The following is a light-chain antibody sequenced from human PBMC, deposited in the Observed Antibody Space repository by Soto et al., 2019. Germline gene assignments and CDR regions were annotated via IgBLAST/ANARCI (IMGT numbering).Light chain of an antibody. J-gene: IGLJ2*01. CDR2: EVS. CDR3: SSYTSGSTLG. Sequence: QSALTQPASVSGSPGQSITISCTGTSSDIGGYNYVSWYQQHPGKAPKLMIYEVSYRPSGVSNRFSGSKSGNTASLTISGLQAEDEAKYYCSSYTSGSTLGFGGGPKLTVL. CDR1: SSDIGGYNY. V-gene: IGLV2-14*01.